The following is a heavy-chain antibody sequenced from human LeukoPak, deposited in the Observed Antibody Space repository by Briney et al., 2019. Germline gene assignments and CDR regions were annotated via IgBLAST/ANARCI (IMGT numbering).Heavy chain of an antibody. CDR3: VKAASRGTTMIVVVGGFDY. V-gene: IGHV3-64D*06. J-gene: IGHJ4*02. CDR1: GFTFSSYA. Sequence: GGSLRLSCSASGFTFSSYAMHWVRQAPGKGLEYVSAISSNGGSTYYADSVKGRFTISRDNSKNTLHPQMSSLRAEDTAVYYCVKAASRGTTMIVVVGGFDYWGQGTLVTVSS. CDR2: ISSNGGST. D-gene: IGHD3-22*01.